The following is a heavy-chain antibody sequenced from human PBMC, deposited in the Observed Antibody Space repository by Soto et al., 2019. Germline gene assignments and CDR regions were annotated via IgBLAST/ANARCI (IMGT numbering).Heavy chain of an antibody. CDR1: GYTFTGYA. Sequence: QVQLVQSGAEEKKPGASVKVSCKASGYTFTGYAMHWVRQAPGQRLEWMGWINAANGNTKNSQKSQGTVTITRATSASTAYMELSSLRSEDTAVYYCARAVAVPADFDYWGQGSLVTVSS. V-gene: IGHV1-3*05. D-gene: IGHD6-19*01. CDR2: INAANGNT. J-gene: IGHJ4*02. CDR3: ARAVAVPADFDY.